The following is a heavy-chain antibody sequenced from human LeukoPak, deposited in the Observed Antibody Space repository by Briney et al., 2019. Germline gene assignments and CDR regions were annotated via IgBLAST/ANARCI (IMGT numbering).Heavy chain of an antibody. CDR2: INPSGGSA. D-gene: IGHD3-3*01. Sequence: ASVKVSCKASGYTFTSYYMHWVRQAPGQGLEWMGIINPSGGSASYAQKFHGRVTMTRDTLTSTVYMELSSLRSEDTAVYYCTRVGVAGFDYWGQGILVTVSS. J-gene: IGHJ4*02. CDR1: GYTFTSYY. CDR3: TRVGVAGFDY. V-gene: IGHV1-46*01.